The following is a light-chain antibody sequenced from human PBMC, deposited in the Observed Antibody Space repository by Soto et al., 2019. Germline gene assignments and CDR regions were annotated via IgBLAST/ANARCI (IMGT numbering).Light chain of an antibody. V-gene: IGKV3-15*01. CDR3: QQYNNWPPWT. J-gene: IGKJ1*01. CDR2: GAS. CDR1: QSVSSH. Sequence: IVLTPSPATLSVSPWSRSTIYFSSSQSVSSHLAWYQQKPGQAPRLLIYGASTRATGIPARFSGSGSGTEFTLTISSLQSEDFAVYYCQQYNNWPPWTFGQGTKV.